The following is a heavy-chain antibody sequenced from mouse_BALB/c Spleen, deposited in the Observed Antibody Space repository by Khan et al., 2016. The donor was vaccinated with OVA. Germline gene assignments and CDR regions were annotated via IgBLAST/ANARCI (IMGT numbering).Heavy chain of an antibody. CDR2: INPSNGYT. V-gene: IGHV1-4*01. CDR3: VRDGAYHRNDGWFAY. D-gene: IGHD2-14*01. Sequence: QVRLQQSWAELARPGASVKMSCKASGYTFTSYTLHWIKKRPGQGLEWIGYINPSNGYTTYNQKYQDKATLPTAKSSTPAYLQLSSLTSDDSAVYNCVRDGAYHRNDGWFAYWGQGTLVTVSA. J-gene: IGHJ3*01. CDR1: GYTFTSYT.